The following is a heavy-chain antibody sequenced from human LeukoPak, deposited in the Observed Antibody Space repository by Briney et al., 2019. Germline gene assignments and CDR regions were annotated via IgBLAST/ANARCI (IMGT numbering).Heavy chain of an antibody. CDR3: AREPLCSGGSCSDSSHFDY. CDR2: INPNSGGA. J-gene: IGHJ4*02. CDR1: GYTFTGYY. D-gene: IGHD2-15*01. Sequence: ASVKVSCKASGYTFTGYYMHWVRQAPGQGLEWMEWINPNSGGANYAQKFQGRVTMTRDTSISTAYMELSRLRSDDTAVYYCAREPLCSGGSCSDSSHFDYWGQGTLVTVSS. V-gene: IGHV1-2*02.